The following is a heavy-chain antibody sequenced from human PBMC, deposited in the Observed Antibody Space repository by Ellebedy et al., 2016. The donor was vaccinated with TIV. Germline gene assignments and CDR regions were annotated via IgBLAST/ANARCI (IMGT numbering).Heavy chain of an antibody. CDR1: GGSFSGYY. D-gene: IGHD1-26*01. Sequence: MPSETLSLTCAVHGGSFSGYYWSWIRQPPGKGLEWIGEINHSGSTNYNPSLKSRVTISVDTSKNQFSLKLSSVTAADTAVYYCARGSGYSGSDDFDYWGQGTLVTVSS. J-gene: IGHJ4*02. CDR3: ARGSGYSGSDDFDY. V-gene: IGHV4-34*01. CDR2: INHSGST.